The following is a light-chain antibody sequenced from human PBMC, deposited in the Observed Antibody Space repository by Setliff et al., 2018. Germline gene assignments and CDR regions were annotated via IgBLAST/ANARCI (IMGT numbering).Light chain of an antibody. V-gene: IGLV2-23*02. J-gene: IGLJ2*01. CDR3: SSYAGSSTVV. Sequence: QSVLAQPAAVSGSPGQSVAISCSGSSSDVGGYDFVSWYQQSPGKAPTLVIFEVSKRPSGVSNRFSGSEYGNTASLTISGLQAEDEADYYCSSYAGSSTVVFGGGTKGTV. CDR1: SSDVGGYDF. CDR2: EVS.